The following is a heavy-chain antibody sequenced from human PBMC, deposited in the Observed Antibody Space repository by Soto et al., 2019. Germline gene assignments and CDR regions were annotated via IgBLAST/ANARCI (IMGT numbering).Heavy chain of an antibody. CDR1: GYTFTSDY. J-gene: IGHJ1*01. CDR3: ARENIVVVTAPLEH. Sequence: QVQLVQSGAEVKKPGASVKVSCKASGYTFTSDYMHWVRQAPGQGLEWMGIINPSGGSTSYAQKFQGSVTMTRDTSTSTVYRELSSLSSEDTAVYYCARENIVVVTAPLEHWGQGTLGTVSS. V-gene: IGHV1-46*01. D-gene: IGHD2-21*02. CDR2: INPSGGST.